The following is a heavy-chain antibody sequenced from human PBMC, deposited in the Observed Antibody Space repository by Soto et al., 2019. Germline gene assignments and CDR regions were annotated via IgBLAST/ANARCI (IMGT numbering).Heavy chain of an antibody. CDR1: GFTFSDYG. CDR3: ANVKSLELTSWYDY. J-gene: IGHJ4*02. D-gene: IGHD6-13*01. CDR2: ISDGGNSK. V-gene: IGHV3-30*18. Sequence: GGSLRLSCAASGFTFSDYGMHWVRQAPGKGLESVAVISDGGNSKYYADSVKGRFTISRDNSKNTVYLQMSSLRPEDTALYYCANVKSLELTSWYDYWGQGTLVTVSS.